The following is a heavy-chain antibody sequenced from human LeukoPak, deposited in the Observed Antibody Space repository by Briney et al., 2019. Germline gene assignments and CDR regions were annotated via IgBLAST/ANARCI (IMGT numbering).Heavy chain of an antibody. D-gene: IGHD6-13*01. CDR3: ASLKRSWYLHSSSQTIDY. CDR2: IYYSGST. V-gene: IGHV4-39*01. CDR1: GGSISSSSYY. Sequence: SETLSLTCTVSGGSISSSSYYWGWIRQPPGKGLEWIGSIYYSGSTYYNPSLKSRVTISVDTSKNQFSLKLSSVTAADTAAYYCASLKRSWYLHSSSQTIDYWGQGALVTVSS. J-gene: IGHJ4*02.